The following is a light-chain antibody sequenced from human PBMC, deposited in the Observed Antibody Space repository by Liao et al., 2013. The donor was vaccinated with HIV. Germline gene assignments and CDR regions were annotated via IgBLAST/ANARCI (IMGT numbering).Light chain of an antibody. Sequence: SYELTQPPSVSVSPGQTASITCSGDKLGDEYASWYQQKPGQSPVLVIYQDNKRLSKIPERFSGSNSGNTATLTISGTQAVDEADYYCQAWDGSSYVFGTGTKVTVL. CDR2: QDN. CDR3: QAWDGSSYV. J-gene: IGLJ1*01. V-gene: IGLV3-1*01. CDR1: KLGDEY.